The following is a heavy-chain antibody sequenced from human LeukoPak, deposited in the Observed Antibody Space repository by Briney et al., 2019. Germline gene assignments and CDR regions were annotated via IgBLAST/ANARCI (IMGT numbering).Heavy chain of an antibody. CDR3: AKGRDYYGSGVDY. CDR1: GFTFSSYG. CDR2: ISYDGSDT. J-gene: IGHJ4*02. Sequence: GGSLRLSCAASGFTFSSYGMHWVRQAPGKGLEWVAVISYDGSDTYYVDSVKGRITISRDNSKNTLYLQMNSLRAEDTAVYYCAKGRDYYGSGVDYWGQGTLVTVSS. V-gene: IGHV3-30*18. D-gene: IGHD3-10*01.